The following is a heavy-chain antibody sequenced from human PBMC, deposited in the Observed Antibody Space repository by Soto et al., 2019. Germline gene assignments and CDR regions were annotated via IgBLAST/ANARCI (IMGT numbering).Heavy chain of an antibody. J-gene: IGHJ4*02. V-gene: IGHV4-4*07. CDR2: VYSSGTT. D-gene: IGHD2-2*01. CDR3: ARDIGSYAYAEGY. CDR1: GGSINSYW. Sequence: SETLSLTCSVSGGSINSYWWSWIRQPAGKGLEWIGRVYSSGTTDYNPSLNSRATMSVETSKNQFSLKLNSVTAADTAVYYCARDIGSYAYAEGYWGQGIQVTVSS.